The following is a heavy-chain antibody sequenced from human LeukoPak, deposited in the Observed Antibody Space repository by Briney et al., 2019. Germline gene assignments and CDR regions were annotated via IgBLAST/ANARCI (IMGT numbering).Heavy chain of an antibody. Sequence: GGSLRLSCTASGFMSGFSFSNYDISWVRQAPGKGLEWVSAITGNGDITFYADSVKGRFTISRDNSKNTLYLQMNSLRADDTAMYYCSKAVGVLGPTNFDYWGQGTLVTVSS. CDR2: ITGNGDIT. V-gene: IGHV3-23*01. CDR1: GFMSGFSFSNYD. J-gene: IGHJ4*02. D-gene: IGHD1-26*01. CDR3: SKAVGVLGPTNFDY.